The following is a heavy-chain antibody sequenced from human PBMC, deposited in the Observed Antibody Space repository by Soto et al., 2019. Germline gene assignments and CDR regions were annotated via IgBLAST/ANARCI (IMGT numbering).Heavy chain of an antibody. CDR3: ARHITDYDSSGYYFGY. J-gene: IGHJ4*02. CDR2: IDPSDSYT. V-gene: IGHV5-10-1*01. Sequence: PGESLKISCKGSGYSFTSYWISWVGQMPGKGLEWMGRIDPSDSYTNYSPSFQGHVTISADKSISTAYLQWSSLKASDTAMYYCARHITDYDSSGYYFGYWGQGTLVTVSS. CDR1: GYSFTSYW. D-gene: IGHD3-22*01.